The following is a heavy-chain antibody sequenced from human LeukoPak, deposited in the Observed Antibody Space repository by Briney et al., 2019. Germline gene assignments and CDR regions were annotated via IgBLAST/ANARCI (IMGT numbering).Heavy chain of an antibody. D-gene: IGHD2-2*02. CDR3: AKGLLNLDY. Sequence: GGSLRLSCAASGFTFSTYGMHWCGRAPGKGLEWVSVISASGGVTHYAESVKGRFTISRDYSKNTLFLQMNSLRADDTAVYYCAKGLLNLDYWGQGTLVTVSS. V-gene: IGHV3-23*01. CDR2: ISASGGVT. CDR1: GFTFSTYG. J-gene: IGHJ4*02.